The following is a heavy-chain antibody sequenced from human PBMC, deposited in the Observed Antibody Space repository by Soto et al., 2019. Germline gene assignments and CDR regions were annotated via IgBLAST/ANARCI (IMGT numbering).Heavy chain of an antibody. CDR1: GDSVSRNNVT. CDR2: TFYRSKYYN. CDR3: ARNEGSGYDYFFDF. J-gene: IGHJ4*02. V-gene: IGHV6-1*01. D-gene: IGHD5-12*01. Sequence: QVQLKQSGPGLVKPSQTLSLTCSISGDSVSRNNVTWNWIRQSPSRGLEWLGRTFYRSKYYNDYALSVKGRITIRADTSKSQFSLQMNSVTPEDTAVYYCARNEGSGYDYFFDFWGQGILVTVSS.